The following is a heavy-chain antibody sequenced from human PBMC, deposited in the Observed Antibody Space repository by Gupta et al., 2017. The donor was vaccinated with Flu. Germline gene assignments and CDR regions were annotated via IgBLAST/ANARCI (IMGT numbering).Heavy chain of an antibody. CDR2: IYWDDDK. V-gene: IGHV2-5*02. D-gene: IGHD1-26*01. J-gene: IGHJ3*02. Sequence: GFSLSSRGVGVGWIRQPPGKALEWLALIYWDDDKRYSPSLKSRLTITKDTSKNQVVLTMTNMDPMDTATFYCAHRRGYSGSYGSAFDIWGQGTAVTVSS. CDR1: GFSLSSRGVG. CDR3: AHRRGYSGSYGSAFDI.